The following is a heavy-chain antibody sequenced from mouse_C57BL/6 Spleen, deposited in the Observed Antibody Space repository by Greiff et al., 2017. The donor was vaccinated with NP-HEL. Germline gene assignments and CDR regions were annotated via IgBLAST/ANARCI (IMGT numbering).Heavy chain of an antibody. Sequence: EVKLMESGGDLVKPGGSLKLSCAASGFTFSSYGMSWVRQTPDKRLEWVATISSGGSYTYYPDSVKGRFTISRDNAKNTLYLQMSSLKSEDTAMYYCARRVIYYDYEEDYFDYWGQGTTLTVSS. CDR2: ISSGGSYT. CDR3: ARRVIYYDYEEDYFDY. V-gene: IGHV5-6*02. CDR1: GFTFSSYG. J-gene: IGHJ2*01. D-gene: IGHD2-4*01.